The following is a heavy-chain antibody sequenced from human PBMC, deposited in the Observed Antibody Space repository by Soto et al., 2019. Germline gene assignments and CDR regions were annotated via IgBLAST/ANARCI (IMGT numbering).Heavy chain of an antibody. J-gene: IGHJ4*02. CDR1: GGSISSYY. CDR2: IYYSGST. Sequence: QVQLQESGPGLVKPSETLSLTCTVSGGSISSYYWSWIRQPPGKGLEWIGYIYYSGSTNYNPSLKSRVTISVDTSKNQFSLKLSSVTAADTAVYYCARWVGAYGSGSYPFDYWGQGTLVTVSS. D-gene: IGHD3-10*01. CDR3: ARWVGAYGSGSYPFDY. V-gene: IGHV4-59*01.